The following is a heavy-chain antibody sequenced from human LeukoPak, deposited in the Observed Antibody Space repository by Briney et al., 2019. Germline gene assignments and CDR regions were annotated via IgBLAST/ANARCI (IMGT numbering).Heavy chain of an antibody. V-gene: IGHV4-4*02. J-gene: IGHJ5*02. Sequence: SGTLSLTCAVSGGSISSSNWWSWVRQPPGKGLEWIGEICHSGSTNYNPSLNSRVTISVDKSKNQFSLKLSSVTAADTAVYYCARQRGWDCSGGSCYSWFDPWGQGTLVTVSS. D-gene: IGHD2-15*01. CDR2: ICHSGST. CDR1: GGSISSSNW. CDR3: ARQRGWDCSGGSCYSWFDP.